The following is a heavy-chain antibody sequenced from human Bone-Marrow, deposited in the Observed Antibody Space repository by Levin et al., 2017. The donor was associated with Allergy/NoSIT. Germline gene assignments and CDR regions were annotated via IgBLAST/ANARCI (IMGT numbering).Heavy chain of an antibody. D-gene: IGHD3-22*01. CDR2: INPNSGGT. V-gene: IGHV1-2*02. Sequence: ASVKVSCKASGYTFTGYYMHWVRQAPGQGLEWMGWINPNSGGTNYAQKFQGRVTMTRDTSISTAYMELSRLRSDDTAVYYCARSKPITMIVVDYWFDPWGQGTLVTVSS. CDR3: ARSKPITMIVVDYWFDP. CDR1: GYTFTGYY. J-gene: IGHJ5*02.